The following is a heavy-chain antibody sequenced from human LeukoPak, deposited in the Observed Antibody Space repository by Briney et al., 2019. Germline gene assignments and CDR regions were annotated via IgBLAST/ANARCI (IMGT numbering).Heavy chain of an antibody. CDR1: GGSISSDSQY. CDR3: ARGFCSGGTCPWGYYFDY. D-gene: IGHD2-15*01. Sequence: PSETLSLTCTVSGGSISSDSQYWSWIRQPAGKGLEWIGRIFSSGSTNYNPSLKSRVTISVDTSKNQFSLKLSSVTAADTAVYYCARGFCSGGTCPWGYYFDYWGQGTLVTVSS. J-gene: IGHJ4*02. V-gene: IGHV4-61*02. CDR2: IFSSGST.